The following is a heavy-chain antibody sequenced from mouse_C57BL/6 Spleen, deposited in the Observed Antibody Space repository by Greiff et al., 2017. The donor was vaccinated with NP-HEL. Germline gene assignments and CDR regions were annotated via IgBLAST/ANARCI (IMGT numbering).Heavy chain of an antibody. J-gene: IGHJ3*01. Sequence: VQLQQPGTELVKPGASVKLSCKASGYTFTSYWMHWVKQRPGQGLEWIGNINPSNGGTNYNEKFKSKATLTVDKSSSTAYMQLSSLTSEDSAVYYCARSGTTVVDYGYDGFAYWGQGTLVTVSA. CDR2: INPSNGGT. V-gene: IGHV1-53*01. CDR3: ARSGTTVVDYGYDGFAY. D-gene: IGHD1-1*01. CDR1: GYTFTSYW.